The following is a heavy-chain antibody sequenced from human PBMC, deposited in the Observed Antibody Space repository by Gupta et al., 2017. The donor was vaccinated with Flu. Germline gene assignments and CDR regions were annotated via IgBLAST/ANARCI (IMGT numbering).Heavy chain of an antibody. D-gene: IGHD3-22*01. CDR1: GYTFSGSY. CDR2: IDNSGGT. Sequence: QVQLVQSAAEVKKPGASIKVSCKTSGYTFSGSYIHWVRQAPGQGLGWMGWIDNSGGTNYAQKFQGRVTMTRDAAISTAYMELSWLKSDDTAVYYCARDNSCYPDYWGQGTLFTVSP. CDR3: ARDNSCYPDY. V-gene: IGHV1-2*02. J-gene: IGHJ4*02.